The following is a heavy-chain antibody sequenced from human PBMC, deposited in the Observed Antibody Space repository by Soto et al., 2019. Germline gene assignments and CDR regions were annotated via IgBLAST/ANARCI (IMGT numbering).Heavy chain of an antibody. Sequence: EVHLLESGGDVVQPGRSLRLSCAASGFTFSNYAMNWIRQAPGKGLEWLSSISANGRNAYYADCVKGRFTISRDRYKNTLYLQLDSLRVEDTAIYFCAKDLSSLGWLALGAPFDSWGQGTLVTVSS. D-gene: IGHD3-22*01. CDR3: AKDLSSLGWLALGAPFDS. V-gene: IGHV3-23*01. J-gene: IGHJ4*02. CDR2: ISANGRNA. CDR1: GFTFSNYA.